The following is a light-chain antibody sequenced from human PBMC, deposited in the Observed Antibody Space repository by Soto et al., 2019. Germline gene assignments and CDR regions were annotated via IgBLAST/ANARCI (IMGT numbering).Light chain of an antibody. Sequence: DIVMTQSPDSLAVSLGERATVNCKSSQTVFHSSNYLAWYQQKPGLPPKLLIYGASTRESGVPDRFSGSGSGTDFTLTISSLQAEDVAVYYCQQYYTTPVTFGQGTKVEIK. J-gene: IGKJ1*01. V-gene: IGKV4-1*01. CDR3: QQYYTTPVT. CDR1: QTVFHSSNY. CDR2: GAS.